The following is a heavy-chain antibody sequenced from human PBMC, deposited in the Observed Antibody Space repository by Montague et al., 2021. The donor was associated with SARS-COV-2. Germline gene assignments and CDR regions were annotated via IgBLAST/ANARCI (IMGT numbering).Heavy chain of an antibody. V-gene: IGHV4-59*08. CDR3: ARHCVSEDGTFFRSYFDP. Sequence: SETLSLTCSVSGGTFSAYYWTWIRQTPGKGLEWIGYIFYTGCTKYNPSLESRVTLSVDTPGNQFFLSLRSVTASDTATYFCARHCVSEDGTFFRSYFDPWGQGAQVIVSS. CDR2: IFYTGCT. D-gene: IGHD1-1*01. J-gene: IGHJ5*02. CDR1: GGTFSAYY.